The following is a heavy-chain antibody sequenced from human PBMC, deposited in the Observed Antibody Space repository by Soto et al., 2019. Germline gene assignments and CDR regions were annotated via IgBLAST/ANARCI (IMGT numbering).Heavy chain of an antibody. CDR3: AKDNPRSEIVVVPAASNWFDP. CDR2: ISGSGGST. CDR1: GFTFRSYA. V-gene: IGHV3-23*01. J-gene: IGHJ5*02. D-gene: IGHD2-2*01. Sequence: GGSLILSCAASGFTFRSYARSWVRQAPGKGLEWVSAISGSGGSTYYADSVKGRFTISRDNSKNTLYLQMNSLRAEDTAVYYCAKDNPRSEIVVVPAASNWFDPWGQGTLVSVSS.